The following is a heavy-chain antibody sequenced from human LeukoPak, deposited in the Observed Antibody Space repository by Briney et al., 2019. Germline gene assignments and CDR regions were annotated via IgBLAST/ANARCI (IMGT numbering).Heavy chain of an antibody. J-gene: IGHJ4*02. CDR1: GYTFTSCY. CDR3: ARGAYPTDLMLYGDY. CDR2: INPSGGST. V-gene: IGHV1-46*01. D-gene: IGHD2-8*01. Sequence: ASVKVSCKASGYTFTSCYMHWVRQAPGQGLEWMGIINPSGGSTSYAQKFQGRVTMTRDTSTSTVYMELSSLRSEDTAVYYCARGAYPTDLMLYGDYWGQGTLVTVSS.